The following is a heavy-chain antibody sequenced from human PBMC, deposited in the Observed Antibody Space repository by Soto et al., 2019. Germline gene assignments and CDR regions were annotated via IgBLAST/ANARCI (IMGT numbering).Heavy chain of an antibody. CDR1: GDSFNDYY. CDR2: INPNGGVT. V-gene: IGHV1-2*02. CDR3: ARESGGATATLDYYYFYMDV. Sequence: GQLVQSGAEVKKPGASVKVSCKTSGDSFNDYYIHWVRQAPGQGLEWMGWINPNGGVTKYAQKFQGRVTVTRDTSIRTVYMELSSLRSDDTAVYYCARESGGATATLDYYYFYMDVWGKGTTVTVSS. J-gene: IGHJ6*03. D-gene: IGHD5-12*01.